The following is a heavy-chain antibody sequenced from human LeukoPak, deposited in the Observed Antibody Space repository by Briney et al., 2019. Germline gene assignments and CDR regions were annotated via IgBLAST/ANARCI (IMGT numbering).Heavy chain of an antibody. J-gene: IGHJ4*02. CDR2: IYHSGST. CDR1: GGSISSGDYY. Sequence: PSQTLSLTCTVSGGSISSGDYYWSWIRQPPGKGLEWIGYIYHSGSTYYNPSLKSRVTISVDRSKNQFSLKLSSVTAADTAVYYCASYDSSGSVFDYWGQGTLVTVSS. CDR3: ASYDSSGSVFDY. V-gene: IGHV4-30-2*01. D-gene: IGHD3-22*01.